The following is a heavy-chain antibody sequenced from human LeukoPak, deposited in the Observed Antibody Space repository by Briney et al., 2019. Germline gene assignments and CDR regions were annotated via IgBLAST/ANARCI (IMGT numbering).Heavy chain of an antibody. V-gene: IGHV3-23*01. D-gene: IGHD6-13*01. CDR1: GFTFSNYA. CDR3: ARDQQHTLDY. J-gene: IGHJ4*02. CDR2: INDSGGST. Sequence: GGSLRLSCTASGFTFSNYAMSWVRQAPGKGLEWVSAINDSGGSTYYADSVKGRFTISRDNSKNTLYLQMNSLRAEDTAVYYCARDQQHTLDYWGQGTLVTVSS.